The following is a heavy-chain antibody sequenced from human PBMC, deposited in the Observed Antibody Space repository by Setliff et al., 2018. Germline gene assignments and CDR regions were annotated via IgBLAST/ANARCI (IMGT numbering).Heavy chain of an antibody. V-gene: IGHV1-46*01. CDR3: IMNMVRPVTGLDC. D-gene: IGHD2-8*01. CDR2: INPSGGST. CDR1: GYTFTSNH. J-gene: IGHJ4*02. Sequence: AASVKVSCKASGYTFTSNHVHWGRQAPGQGLGWMGTINPSGGSTIYAPDFQGRVTMTWDTSTNIAYMELSGLRYADSAIYYCIMNMVRPVTGLDCWGPGTLVTVSS.